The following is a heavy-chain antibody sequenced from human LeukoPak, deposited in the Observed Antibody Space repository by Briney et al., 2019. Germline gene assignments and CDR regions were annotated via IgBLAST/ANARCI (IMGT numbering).Heavy chain of an antibody. CDR1: RFTVSSYA. D-gene: IGHD3-9*01. V-gene: IGHV3-23*01. J-gene: IGHJ4*02. Sequence: GESLRLSCAASRFTVSSYAMSWVRQAPGKGLEWVSAISGSGGTTYNADSVKGRFTISRDNSKNTLYLQLNSLRAEDTAVYYCAKGAGNFDWSYHDYWGQGTLVTVSS. CDR3: AKGAGNFDWSYHDY. CDR2: ISGSGGTT.